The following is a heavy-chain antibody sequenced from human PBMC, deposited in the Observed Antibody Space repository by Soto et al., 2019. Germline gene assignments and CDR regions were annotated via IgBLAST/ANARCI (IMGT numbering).Heavy chain of an antibody. CDR2: IYTSGST. D-gene: IGHD5-18*01. CDR3: ARGPHPNTAMVRSSLGYFDY. V-gene: IGHV4-4*07. Sequence: SETLSLTCTVSGGSISSYYWSWIRQPAGKGLEWIGRIYTSGSTNYNPSLKSRVTMSLDTSKNQFSLKLSSVTAADTAVYYCARGPHPNTAMVRSSLGYFDYWGQGTLVTVSS. J-gene: IGHJ4*02. CDR1: GGSISSYY.